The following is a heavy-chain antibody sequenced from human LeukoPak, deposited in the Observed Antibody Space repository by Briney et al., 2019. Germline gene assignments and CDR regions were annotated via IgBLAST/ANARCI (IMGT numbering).Heavy chain of an antibody. CDR1: AGSIINDY. V-gene: IGHV4-59*01. CDR2: VYYSGST. D-gene: IGHD6-6*01. J-gene: IGHJ4*02. CDR3: ATLGAARPQIYFDY. Sequence: SETLSLTCTVSAGSIINDYWSWIRQPPGKGLEWIGYVYYSGSTNYNPSLKSRVTISVDTSNDQFSLKLSSVTAADTAVYYCATLGAARPQIYFDYWGQGTLVTVSS.